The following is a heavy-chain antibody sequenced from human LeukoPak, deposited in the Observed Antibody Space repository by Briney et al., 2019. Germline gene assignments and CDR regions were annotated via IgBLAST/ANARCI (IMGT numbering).Heavy chain of an antibody. Sequence: GGSLRLSCAASGFTFSDYYMSWIRQAPGKGLEWVSYISSSGSTIYYADSVKGRFTISRDNAKNSLYLQMNSLRAEDTAVYYCAREGNYGDQAYSFDYWGQGTLVTVSS. CDR2: ISSSGSTI. CDR3: AREGNYGDQAYSFDY. V-gene: IGHV3-11*04. D-gene: IGHD4-17*01. CDR1: GFTFSDYY. J-gene: IGHJ4*02.